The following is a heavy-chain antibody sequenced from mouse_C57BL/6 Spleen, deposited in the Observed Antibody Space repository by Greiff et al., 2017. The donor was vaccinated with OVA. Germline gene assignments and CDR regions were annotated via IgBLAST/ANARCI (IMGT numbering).Heavy chain of an antibody. Sequence: VQLKESGPELVKPGASVKISCKASGYTFTDYYMNWVKQSHGKSLEWIGDINPNNGGTSYNQKFKGKATLTVDKSSSTAYMELRSLTSEDSAVYYCARRAFYYGSSPYYFDYWGQGTTLTVSS. CDR1: GYTFTDYY. D-gene: IGHD1-1*01. V-gene: IGHV1-26*01. J-gene: IGHJ2*01. CDR3: ARRAFYYGSSPYYFDY. CDR2: INPNNGGT.